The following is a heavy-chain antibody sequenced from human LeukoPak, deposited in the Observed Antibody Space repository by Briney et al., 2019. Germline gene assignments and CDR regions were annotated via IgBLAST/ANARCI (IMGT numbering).Heavy chain of an antibody. D-gene: IGHD4-17*01. Sequence: PGGSLRLSCAASGFSFSTYRMHWVRQAPGKGLVWVARIKGDGSRTSYADSVKGRFTISRDNAKNTLYLQMNSLRAEDTAVYYCARESASDDYGAYDYWGQGTLVAVSS. J-gene: IGHJ4*02. CDR2: IKGDGSRT. V-gene: IGHV3-74*01. CDR1: GFSFSTYR. CDR3: ARESASDDYGAYDY.